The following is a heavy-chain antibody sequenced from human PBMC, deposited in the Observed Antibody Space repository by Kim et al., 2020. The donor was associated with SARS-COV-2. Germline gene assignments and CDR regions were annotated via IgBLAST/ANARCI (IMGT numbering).Heavy chain of an antibody. CDR2: SAGDT. CDR3: ARAGAFRY. D-gene: IGHD1-26*01. V-gene: IGHV7-4-1*02. Sequence: SAGDTTYARGFTGRFVFSLDTSVNTAYLQINNVKPDDSAVYYCARAGAFRYWGQGTLVTVSS. J-gene: IGHJ4*02.